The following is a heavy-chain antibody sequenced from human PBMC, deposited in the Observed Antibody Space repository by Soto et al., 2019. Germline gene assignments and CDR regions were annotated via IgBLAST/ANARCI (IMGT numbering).Heavy chain of an antibody. CDR3: AREAELGQLAYYFDY. V-gene: IGHV1-2*04. J-gene: IGHJ4*02. Sequence: ASVKVSCKASGYPFTGYYMHWVRQAPGQGLEWVGWINPNSGGTNYAQKFQGWVTMTRDTSISTAYMELSRLRSDDTAVYYCAREAELGQLAYYFDYWGQGTLVTVSS. CDR1: GYPFTGYY. CDR2: INPNSGGT. D-gene: IGHD3-16*02.